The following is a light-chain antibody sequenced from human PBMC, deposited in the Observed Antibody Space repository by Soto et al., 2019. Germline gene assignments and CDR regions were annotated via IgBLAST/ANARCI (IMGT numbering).Light chain of an antibody. CDR1: SSDVGNYKY. Sequence: QSVLTQPASVSGSPGQSITISCTGTSSDVGNYKYVSWYQQHPGKAPKLMIYEVSNRPSGVSNRFSGSKSGNTASLTISGLQAEDETEYYCFSYTRSGTYVFGTGTKLTVL. V-gene: IGLV2-14*01. CDR3: FSYTRSGTYV. J-gene: IGLJ1*01. CDR2: EVS.